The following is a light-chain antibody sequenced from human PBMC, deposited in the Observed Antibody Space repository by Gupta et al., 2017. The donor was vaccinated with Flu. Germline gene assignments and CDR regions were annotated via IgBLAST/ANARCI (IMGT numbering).Light chain of an antibody. CDR3: HQYDNTPNN. J-gene: IGKJ2*01. CDR1: QTVLYSFNNINY. CDR2: RAS. Sequence: DFVMTQSPDSLTVSLGERATINCKSSQTVLYSFNNINYLAWYQQKPGQPPKLLFYRASTRESGVPDRFSGSGSGTDFTLTISIVQAEDATVYYCHQYDNTPNNFGEGTRLEIK. V-gene: IGKV4-1*01.